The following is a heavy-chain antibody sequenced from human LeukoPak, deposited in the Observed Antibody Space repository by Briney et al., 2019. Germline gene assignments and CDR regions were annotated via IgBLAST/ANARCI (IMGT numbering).Heavy chain of an antibody. CDR2: LHASEST. Sequence: SETLSLTCTVSGAHISNYYWTWVRQSAAQGLEWIGRLHASESTIYNPSLKSRVTMSIDTSKDQLSLTLTSVTAADSAVYYCASLSGGAAFDVWGQGTVVTVSS. CDR3: ASLSGGAAFDV. J-gene: IGHJ3*01. D-gene: IGHD2-15*01. V-gene: IGHV4-4*07. CDR1: GAHISNYY.